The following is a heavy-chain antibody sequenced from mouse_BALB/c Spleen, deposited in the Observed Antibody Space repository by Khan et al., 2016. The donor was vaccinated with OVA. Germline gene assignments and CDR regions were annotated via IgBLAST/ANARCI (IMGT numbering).Heavy chain of an antibody. V-gene: IGHV2-2*02. CDR1: GFSLNNYS. D-gene: IGHD2-4*01. J-gene: IGHJ3*01. Sequence: QVQPQQSGPGLVQPSQSLSITCTVSGFSLNNYSVHWVRQSPGKGLEWLGVIWSAGSTDYNAAFISRMTISKDNSRNQIFFRMNSLQPNDTAIYYCARRGYDYGRGALFAYWGQGTLVTVSA. CDR3: ARRGYDYGRGALFAY. CDR2: IWSAGST.